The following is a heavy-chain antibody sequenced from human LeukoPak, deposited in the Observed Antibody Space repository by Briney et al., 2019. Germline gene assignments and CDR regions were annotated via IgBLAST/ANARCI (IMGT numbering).Heavy chain of an antibody. CDR3: ARDQQWLEPFFNY. V-gene: IGHV3-53*01. J-gene: IGHJ4*02. D-gene: IGHD6-19*01. Sequence: GGSLRLSCAASGFTVSSNYMSWVRQVPGKGLEWVSVIYSGGSTYYADSVKGRFTISRDNSKNTLYLQMNSLRAEDTAVYYCARDQQWLEPFFNYWGQGTLVTVSS. CDR2: IYSGGST. CDR1: GFTVSSNY.